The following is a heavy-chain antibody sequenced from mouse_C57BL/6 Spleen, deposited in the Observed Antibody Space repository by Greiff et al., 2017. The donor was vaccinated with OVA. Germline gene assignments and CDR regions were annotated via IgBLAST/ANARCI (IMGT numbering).Heavy chain of an antibody. CDR3: ATGTPCDY. CDR1: GYAFSSSW. CDR2: IYPGDGDT. V-gene: IGHV1-82*01. D-gene: IGHD4-1*01. J-gene: IGHJ2*01. Sequence: VKLQQSGPELVKPGASVKISCKASGYAFSSSWMNWVKQRPGKGLEWIGRIYPGDGDTNYNGKFKGKATLTADKSSSTAYMQLSSLTSEDSAVYFCATGTPCDYWGQGTTLTVAS.